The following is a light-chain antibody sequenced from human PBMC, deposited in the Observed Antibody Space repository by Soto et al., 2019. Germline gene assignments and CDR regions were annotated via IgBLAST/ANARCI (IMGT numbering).Light chain of an antibody. J-gene: IGKJ2*01. V-gene: IGKV1-39*01. Sequence: DIQMTQSPSSLSASVGDRVTITCRASQRVNNYLNWYQQKPGQAPKVLIYAASSLRSGVPSRFSGSGSGTDFTLTISSLQPEDFATYYCQQTYRTPTTFGQGTKLEIK. CDR1: QRVNNY. CDR2: AAS. CDR3: QQTYRTPTT.